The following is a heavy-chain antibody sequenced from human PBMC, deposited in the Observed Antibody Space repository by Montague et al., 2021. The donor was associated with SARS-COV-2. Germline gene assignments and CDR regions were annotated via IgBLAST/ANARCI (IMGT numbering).Heavy chain of an antibody. D-gene: IGHD4-17*01. Sequence: SETLSLTCSVSGGSMSSTYWSWVRQPPGKGLEWIGCIYYSGRAFYNPSLKSPVTISVDTSKNKFSLNLSSVTAADTAVYYCARLTVNYGDLCGHYHGMDVWGQGTTVTVSS. V-gene: IGHV4-59*08. CDR1: GGSMSSTY. J-gene: IGHJ6*02. CDR3: ARLTVNYGDLCGHYHGMDV. CDR2: IYYSGRA.